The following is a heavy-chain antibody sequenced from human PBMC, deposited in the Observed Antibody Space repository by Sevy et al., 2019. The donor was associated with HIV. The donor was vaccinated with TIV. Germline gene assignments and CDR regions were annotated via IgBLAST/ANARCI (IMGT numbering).Heavy chain of an antibody. CDR3: AKEGDYVRGPLNRATDP. Sequence: GGSLRLSCAASGFTFSSYAMSWVRQAPGKGLEWVSAISGSGGSTYYADSVKGRFTISRDNSKNTLYLQMHSLRAEDTAVYYCAKEGDYVRGPLNRATDPWGQGTLVTVSS. CDR1: GFTFSSYA. CDR2: ISGSGGST. J-gene: IGHJ5*02. D-gene: IGHD4-17*01. V-gene: IGHV3-23*01.